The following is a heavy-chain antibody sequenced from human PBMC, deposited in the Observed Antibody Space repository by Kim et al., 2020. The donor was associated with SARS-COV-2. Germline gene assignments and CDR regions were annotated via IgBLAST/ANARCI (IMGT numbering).Heavy chain of an antibody. CDR1: GGSISSYY. Sequence: SETLSLTCTVSGGSISSYYWSWIRQPPGKGLEWIGYIYYSGSTNYNPSLKSRVTISVDTSKNQFSLKLSSVTAADTAVYYCARGSTYYYDNKLAFDIWGQGTMVTVSS. D-gene: IGHD3-22*01. CDR2: IYYSGST. V-gene: IGHV4-59*13. CDR3: ARGSTYYYDNKLAFDI. J-gene: IGHJ3*02.